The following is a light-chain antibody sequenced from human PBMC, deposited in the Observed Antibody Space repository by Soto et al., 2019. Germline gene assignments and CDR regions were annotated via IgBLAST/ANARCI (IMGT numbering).Light chain of an antibody. CDR1: QSVSSSY. J-gene: IGKJ4*01. CDR3: QQYGSSPPVT. V-gene: IGKV3-20*01. Sequence: IVLTQYPGTLSLSPGERATLSCRAIQSVSSSYLAWYQQKPGQAPRLLIYGASSRATGIPDRFSGSGSGTDFTLTISRLEPEDFAVYYCQQYGSSPPVTFGGGTKVDIK. CDR2: GAS.